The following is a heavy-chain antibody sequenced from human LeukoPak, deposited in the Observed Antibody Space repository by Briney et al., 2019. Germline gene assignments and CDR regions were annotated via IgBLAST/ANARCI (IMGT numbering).Heavy chain of an antibody. V-gene: IGHV3-64D*06. J-gene: IGHJ4*02. CDR3: VKAAGSWYGYFDY. D-gene: IGHD6-13*01. CDR1: GFTFSNNA. Sequence: GGSLRLSCSASGFTFSNNAIHWVRQPPGKGMEFVSTISNNGCNTNYADSVKGRFTISRDNSKNTLYLQMSSLRAEDTAVYYCVKAAGSWYGYFDYWGQGTLVTVSS. CDR2: ISNNGCNT.